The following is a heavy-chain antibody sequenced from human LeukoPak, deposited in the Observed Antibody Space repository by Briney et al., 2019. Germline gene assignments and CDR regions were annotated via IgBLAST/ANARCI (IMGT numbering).Heavy chain of an antibody. J-gene: IGHJ5*02. V-gene: IGHV3-30-3*01. Sequence: GGSLRLSCAASRFTFSSYAIHWVRQAPGKGLHWVGVVSYDGNNKYYADSVKGRFTISRDNSENTLYLQMNSLRPEDTAVYYCIVFGDSNHWGQGTLVTVSS. CDR1: RFTFSSYA. CDR3: IVFGDSNH. CDR2: VSYDGNNK. D-gene: IGHD4-17*01.